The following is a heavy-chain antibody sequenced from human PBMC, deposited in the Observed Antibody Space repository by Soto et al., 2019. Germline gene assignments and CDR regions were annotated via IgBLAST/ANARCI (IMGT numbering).Heavy chain of an antibody. Sequence: QVQLQQWGAGLLKPSETLSLTCAVYGGSFSGYYWSWIRQPPGKGLEWIGEINHSGSTNYNPSLKSRVPISVDTSKNQFSLKLSSVTAADTAVYYCARGGIAAAGFLDYWGQGTLVTVSS. CDR2: INHSGST. CDR1: GGSFSGYY. V-gene: IGHV4-34*01. D-gene: IGHD6-13*01. CDR3: ARGGIAAAGFLDY. J-gene: IGHJ4*02.